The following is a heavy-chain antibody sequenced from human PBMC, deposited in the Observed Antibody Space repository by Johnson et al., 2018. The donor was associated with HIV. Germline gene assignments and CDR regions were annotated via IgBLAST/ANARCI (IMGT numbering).Heavy chain of an antibody. Sequence: QVQLVESGGGLVKPGGSLRLSCAASGFTFSDYYMTWIRQAPGKGLEWLSFISSSGDIIRYADSVKGRFTISRDNAKNSLYLQMYSLRAEDTAFYYCAKVTRYFDSSGYYAFDMWGQGTMVTVSS. CDR2: ISSSGDII. V-gene: IGHV3-11*01. CDR3: AKVTRYFDSSGYYAFDM. CDR1: GFTFSDYY. D-gene: IGHD3-22*01. J-gene: IGHJ3*02.